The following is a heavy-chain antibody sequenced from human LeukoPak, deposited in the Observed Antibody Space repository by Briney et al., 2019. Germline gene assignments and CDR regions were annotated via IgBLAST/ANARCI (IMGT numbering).Heavy chain of an antibody. J-gene: IGHJ4*02. D-gene: IGHD4-17*01. Sequence: QPGGSLRLSCAASGFTFSSYTMHWVRQAPGKGLEWVAVISYDGSNKYYADSVKGRFTISRDNSKNTLYLQMNSLRAEDTAVYYCARAYGDYAEFDYWGQGTLVTVSS. CDR3: ARAYGDYAEFDY. CDR1: GFTFSSYT. CDR2: ISYDGSNK. V-gene: IGHV3-30-3*01.